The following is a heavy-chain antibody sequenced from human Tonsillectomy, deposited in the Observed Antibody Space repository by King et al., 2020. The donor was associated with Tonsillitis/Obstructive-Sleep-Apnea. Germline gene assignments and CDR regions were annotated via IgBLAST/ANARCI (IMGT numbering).Heavy chain of an antibody. J-gene: IGHJ4*02. Sequence: QLVQSGAEVKKPGSSVKVSCKASGGTFSSYAISWVLQAPGQGLEWRGGIIPIFGTATYAQKFQGRVTITADESTSTAYIELSSLGSEDTAVYYCARDAPLGYCSSTSCPFDYWGQGTLVTVSS. CDR1: GGTFSSYA. D-gene: IGHD2-2*01. CDR3: ARDAPLGYCSSTSCPFDY. V-gene: IGHV1-69*12. CDR2: IIPIFGTA.